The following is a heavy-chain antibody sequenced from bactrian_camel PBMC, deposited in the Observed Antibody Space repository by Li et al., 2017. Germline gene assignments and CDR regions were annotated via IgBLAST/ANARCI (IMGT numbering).Heavy chain of an antibody. CDR3: ATLRVGPGGSCWRSDFAY. CDR1: SSYSRAC. D-gene: IGHD7*01. V-gene: IGHV3S54*01. J-gene: IGHJ6*01. Sequence: QVQLVESGGGSVETGGSLNLTCSAHSSYSRACMGWFRQAPGKQREGVATIYTLDDSTYYSDSVKGRFTISQDNAERTVYLQMDSLKPEDTAMYHCATLRVGPGGSCWRSDFAYWGQGTQVTVS. CDR2: IYTLDDST.